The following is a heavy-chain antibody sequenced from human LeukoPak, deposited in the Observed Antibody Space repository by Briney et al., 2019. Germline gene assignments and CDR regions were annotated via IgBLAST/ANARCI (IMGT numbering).Heavy chain of an antibody. D-gene: IGHD1-26*01. CDR2: IYHSGST. CDR1: GGSISSGGYS. J-gene: IGHJ4*02. V-gene: IGHV4-30-2*01. CDR3: AREGGSYPAIYFDY. Sequence: SQTLSLTCAVSGGSISSGGYSWSWIRQPPGKGLEWIGYIYHSGSTYYNPSLKSRVTISVDTSKNQFSLKLSSVTAADTAVYYCAREGGSYPAIYFDYWGQGTLVTVSS.